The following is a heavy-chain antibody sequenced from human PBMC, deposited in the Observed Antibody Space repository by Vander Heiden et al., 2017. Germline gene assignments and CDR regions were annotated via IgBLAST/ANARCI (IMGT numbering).Heavy chain of an antibody. V-gene: IGHV3-30*16. Sequence: QVQLVESGGGVVQPGRSLRLSCAASGFTFSTYALHGVRQDPGKGLGWLAVISYDGSNKYYADSVKGRFTISRDNSKNTLYLQMNSLRAEDTAVYYCARDGPLGYGDYYYYGMDVWGQGTTVTVSS. CDR1: GFTFSTYA. CDR2: ISYDGSNK. J-gene: IGHJ6*02. D-gene: IGHD4-17*01. CDR3: ARDGPLGYGDYYYYGMDV.